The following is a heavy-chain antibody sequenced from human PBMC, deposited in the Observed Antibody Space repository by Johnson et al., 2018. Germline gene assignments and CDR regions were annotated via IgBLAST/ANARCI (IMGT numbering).Heavy chain of an antibody. CDR3: AKGGKAGNRVGTDMVRGVIPFYGLYYGMDV. D-gene: IGHD3-10*01. Sequence: EVQLVESGGGLVQPGGSLRLSCAASGFTFSSYAMSWVRQAPGKGLEWVSAISGSGGSTYYADSVTGRFTIPRAHSKNTLYRQMNSPRAEDTAVYYCAKGGKAGNRVGTDMVRGVIPFYGLYYGMDVWGQGTTVTVSS. V-gene: IGHV3-23*04. CDR1: GFTFSSYA. CDR2: ISGSGGST. J-gene: IGHJ6*02.